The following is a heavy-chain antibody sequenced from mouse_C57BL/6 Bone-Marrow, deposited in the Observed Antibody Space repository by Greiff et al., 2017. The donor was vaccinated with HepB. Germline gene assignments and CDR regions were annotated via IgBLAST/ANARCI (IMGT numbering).Heavy chain of an antibody. CDR2: IHPNSGST. J-gene: IGHJ1*03. CDR3: ARSRGYYPYWYFDV. Sequence: QVQLKQPGAELVKPGASVKLSCKASGYTFTSYWMHWVKQRPGQGLEWIGMIHPNSGSTNYNEKFKSKATLTVDKSSSTAYMQLSSLTSEDSAVYYCARSRGYYPYWYFDVWGTGTTVTVSS. V-gene: IGHV1-64*01. D-gene: IGHD2-3*01. CDR1: GYTFTSYW.